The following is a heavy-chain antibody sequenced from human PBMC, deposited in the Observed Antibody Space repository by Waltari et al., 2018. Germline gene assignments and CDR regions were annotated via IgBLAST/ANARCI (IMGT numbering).Heavy chain of an antibody. CDR3: AKARRISMVQGVISDF. Sequence: EMQLVESGGALVLPGGFLRLSCTASGFTFSKFAISWVRQDPGKGLEWVSSRGYTGDDTDYTDSVKVRFSISRENSRNTVFLQMNNLRHEDTAMYFFAKARRISMVQGVISDFWGQGTLVTVSS. CDR2: RGYTGDDT. V-gene: IGHV3-23*04. J-gene: IGHJ4*02. D-gene: IGHD3-10*01. CDR1: GFTFSKFA.